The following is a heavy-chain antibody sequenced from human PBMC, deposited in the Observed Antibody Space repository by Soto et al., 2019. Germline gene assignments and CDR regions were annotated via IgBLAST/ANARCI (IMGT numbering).Heavy chain of an antibody. CDR1: GFTFSNYA. J-gene: IGHJ4*02. CDR3: AKDQGVFNWATSYFDY. CDR2: TSYDGNNE. D-gene: IGHD1-1*01. V-gene: IGHV3-30*18. Sequence: GGSLRLSCAASGFTFSNYAMHWVRQAPGKGLEWVALTSYDGNNEYYTDSVKGRFTISRDNSKNTLFLQMNSPRPEDTAVYYCAKDQGVFNWATSYFDYWGQGALVTVSS.